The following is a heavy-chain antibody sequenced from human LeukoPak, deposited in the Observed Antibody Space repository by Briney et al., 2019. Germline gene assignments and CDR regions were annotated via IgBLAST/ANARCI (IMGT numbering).Heavy chain of an antibody. J-gene: IGHJ6*03. Sequence: GGSLRLSCTASGFKFQDYWMTWVRQAPGKGLEWVANIKQDGSETYYVDSVKGRFTVSRDNAENSLSLQMNSLRAEDTAVYYCARENHYDFWGAAFEVYYYHYMDVWGKGTTVTVFS. CDR3: ARENHYDFWGAAFEVYYYHYMDV. V-gene: IGHV3-7*01. CDR2: IKQDGSET. D-gene: IGHD3-3*01. CDR1: GFKFQDYW.